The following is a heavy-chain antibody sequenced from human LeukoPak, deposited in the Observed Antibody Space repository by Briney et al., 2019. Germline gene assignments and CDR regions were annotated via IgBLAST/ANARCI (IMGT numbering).Heavy chain of an antibody. D-gene: IGHD3-10*01. CDR3: ARDSYGSGTYYQGY. V-gene: IGHV3-66*01. CDR2: IYGGGTS. J-gene: IGHJ4*02. CDR1: GFTVSSNY. Sequence: PGGSLRLSCAASGFTVSSNYMSWVRQAPGKGLEWVSVIYGGGTSYYADSVKGRFTISRDNSKNTLYLQMNSLRAEDSAVYYCARDSYGSGTYYQGYWGQGTLVTVSS.